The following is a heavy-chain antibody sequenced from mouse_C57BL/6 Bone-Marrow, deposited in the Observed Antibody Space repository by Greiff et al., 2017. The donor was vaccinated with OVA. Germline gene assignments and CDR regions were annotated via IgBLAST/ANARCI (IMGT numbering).Heavy chain of an antibody. CDR1: GFTFTDYY. J-gene: IGHJ2*01. CDR2: IRNKANGYTT. V-gene: IGHV7-3*01. Sequence: EVKLMESGGGLVQPGGSLSLSCAASGFTFTDYYMSWVRQPPGKALEWLGFIRNKANGYTTEYSASVKGRFTISRDNSQSILYLQMNALRAEDSATYYCARYNAYYYFDDWGKGTTLTVSS. D-gene: IGHD2-10*01. CDR3: ARYNAYYYFDD.